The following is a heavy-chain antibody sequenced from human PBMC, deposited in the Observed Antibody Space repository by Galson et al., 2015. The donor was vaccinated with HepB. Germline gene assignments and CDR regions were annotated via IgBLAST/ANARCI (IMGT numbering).Heavy chain of an antibody. Sequence: SLRLSCAASGFTFSTYDMHWVRQAPGKGLEWVAVISNDGSNKYYRDSVKGRFTISRDNSKNTLSLQMNSLRAEDTAVYYCARDLSVVRGATGFDYWGQGTLVTVSS. CDR3: ARDLSVVRGATGFDY. D-gene: IGHD3-10*01. CDR2: ISNDGSNK. CDR1: GFTFSTYD. J-gene: IGHJ4*02. V-gene: IGHV3-30-3*01.